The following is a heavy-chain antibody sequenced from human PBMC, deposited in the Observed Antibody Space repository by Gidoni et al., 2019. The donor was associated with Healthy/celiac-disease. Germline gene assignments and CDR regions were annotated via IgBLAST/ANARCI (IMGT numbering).Heavy chain of an antibody. D-gene: IGHD6-6*01. V-gene: IGHV4-34*01. CDR3: ARGPPIAARRDREWYNWFDP. Sequence: QVQLQQWGAGLLKPSETLSLTCAVYGGSFSGYYWSWIRQPPGKGLEWIGEINHSGSSDYNPSLKSRVTISVDTSKNQFSLKLSSVTAADAAVYYCARGPPIAARRDREWYNWFDPWGQGTMVTVSS. CDR1: GGSFSGYY. CDR2: INHSGSS. J-gene: IGHJ5*02.